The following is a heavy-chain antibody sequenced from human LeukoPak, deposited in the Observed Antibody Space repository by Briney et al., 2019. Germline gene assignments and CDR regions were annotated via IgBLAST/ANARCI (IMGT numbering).Heavy chain of an antibody. D-gene: IGHD4-17*01. CDR1: GFTFSSYS. J-gene: IGHJ4*02. Sequence: NPGGSLRLSCAASGFTFSSYSMNWVRQAPGKGLEWVSPISSSSSYIYYADSVKGRFTISRDNAKNSLYLQMNSLRAEDTAVYYCARVYGDCTYYFDYWGQGTLVTVSS. CDR3: ARVYGDCTYYFDY. CDR2: ISSSSSYI. V-gene: IGHV3-21*01.